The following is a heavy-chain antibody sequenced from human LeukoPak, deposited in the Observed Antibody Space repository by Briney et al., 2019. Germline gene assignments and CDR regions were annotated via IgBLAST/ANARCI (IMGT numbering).Heavy chain of an antibody. Sequence: PGGSLRLSCAASGFTFSSYGLSWVRQAPGKGLEWVSGISGSGGSTNYADSVKGRFTISRDNSKSTLYLQMNSLRAEDTAVYYCAKETSRISGSMASFDYWGQGTLVTVSS. CDR3: AKETSRISGSMASFDY. J-gene: IGHJ4*02. V-gene: IGHV3-23*01. CDR2: ISGSGGST. CDR1: GFTFSSYG. D-gene: IGHD1-26*01.